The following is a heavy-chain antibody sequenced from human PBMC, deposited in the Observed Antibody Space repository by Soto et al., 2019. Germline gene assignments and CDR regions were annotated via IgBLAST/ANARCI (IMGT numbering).Heavy chain of an antibody. CDR1: GYTFTSYG. J-gene: IGHJ6*02. Sequence: ASVKVSCKTSGYTFTSYGISWVRQAPGQGLEWMGWISGYNGNTNYAQKVQGRVTMTTDTSTSTAYMELRSLRSDDTAVYYCARDTEVVIIHYYYYGMDVWGQGTTVTVSS. D-gene: IGHD3-3*01. CDR3: ARDTEVVIIHYYYYGMDV. V-gene: IGHV1-18*01. CDR2: ISGYNGNT.